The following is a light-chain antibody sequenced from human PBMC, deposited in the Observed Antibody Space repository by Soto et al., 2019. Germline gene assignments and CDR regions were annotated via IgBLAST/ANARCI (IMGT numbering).Light chain of an antibody. J-gene: IGKJ3*01. V-gene: IGKV4-1*01. CDR3: QQSYNTPPL. CDR1: PSVLYSSNNKKY. Sequence: DIVMTQSPDSLAVSLGERATINCKSSPSVLYSSNNKKYLAWYQQKPGQPPKLLFYWASTRESGVPDRFSGSGGGTDFTLTISSLQAEDVAVYYCQQSYNTPPLFGPGTKVDVK. CDR2: WAS.